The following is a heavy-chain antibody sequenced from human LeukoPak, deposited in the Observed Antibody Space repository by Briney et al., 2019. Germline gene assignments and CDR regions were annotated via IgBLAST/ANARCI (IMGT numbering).Heavy chain of an antibody. V-gene: IGHV4-59*01. J-gene: IGHJ4*02. CDR1: GVSISSYY. CDR2: IYYSGST. CDR3: ARERGSVIDY. Sequence: SETLSLTCTVSGVSISSYYWSWIRQPPGKGLEWIGYIYYSGSTNYNPSLKSRVTISVDTSKNQSSLKLSSVTAADTAVYYCARERGSVIDYWGQGTLVTVSS. D-gene: IGHD2-15*01.